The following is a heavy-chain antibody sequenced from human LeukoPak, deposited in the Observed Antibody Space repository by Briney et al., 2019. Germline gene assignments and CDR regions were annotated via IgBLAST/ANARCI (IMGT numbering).Heavy chain of an antibody. Sequence: ASVKVSCKASGYTFTGYYMHWVRQAPGQGLEGVGWINPKSGGTDYAQRLQGRVTMTTDTSIATAYMELRRLTSDDTAVYFCARGTIGSYSSVHDWGQGTLVTVSS. CDR1: GYTFTGYY. D-gene: IGHD1-26*01. V-gene: IGHV1-2*02. J-gene: IGHJ1*01. CDR3: ARGTIGSYSSVHD. CDR2: INPKSGGT.